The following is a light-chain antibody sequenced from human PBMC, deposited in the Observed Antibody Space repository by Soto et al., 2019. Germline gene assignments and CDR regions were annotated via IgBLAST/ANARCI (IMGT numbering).Light chain of an antibody. CDR3: QQYNSYSLT. Sequence: DIQMTQSPSTLSASVGDRVTITCRASQTLSSWLAWYQQKPGKAPKLLIYDVSNLEGGVPSRFSGSGSGTEFTLTISSLQPDDFATYYCQQYNSYSLTFGGGTKVEIK. CDR2: DVS. J-gene: IGKJ4*01. CDR1: QTLSSW. V-gene: IGKV1-5*01.